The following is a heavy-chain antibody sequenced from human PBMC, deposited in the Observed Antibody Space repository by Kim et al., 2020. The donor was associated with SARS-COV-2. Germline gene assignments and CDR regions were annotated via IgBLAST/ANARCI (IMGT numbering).Heavy chain of an antibody. V-gene: IGHV4-38-2*02. CDR3: ARRYHYGEGPYFQH. Sequence: SETLSLTCTVSGYSISSGYYWGWIRQPPGKGLEWIGSIYHSGSTYYNPSLKSRVTISVDTSKNQFSLKLSSVTAADTAVYYCARRYHYGEGPYFQHWGQGTLVTVSS. J-gene: IGHJ1*01. CDR2: IYHSGST. CDR1: GYSISSGYY. D-gene: IGHD4-17*01.